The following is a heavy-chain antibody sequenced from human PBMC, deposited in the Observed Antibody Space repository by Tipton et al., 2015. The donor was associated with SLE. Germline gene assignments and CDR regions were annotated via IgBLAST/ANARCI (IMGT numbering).Heavy chain of an antibody. D-gene: IGHD4-17*01. J-gene: IGHJ3*02. CDR2: VYHNGDT. CDR3: ATTVTTTASYGAFDI. Sequence: LRLSCTASGFPFSNFEINWVRQAPGKGLEWIGNVYHNGDTHYNPSLKSRVTMSVDSSRNQFSLRLTSVTVADTAVYYCATTVTTTASYGAFDIWGQGTSVTVSS. V-gene: IGHV4-59*04. CDR1: GFPFSNFE.